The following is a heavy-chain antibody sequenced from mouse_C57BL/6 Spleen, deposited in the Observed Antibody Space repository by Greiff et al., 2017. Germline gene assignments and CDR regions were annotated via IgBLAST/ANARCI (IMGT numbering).Heavy chain of an antibody. CDR3: ASPFITTVVAPYYAMDY. CDR2: ISDGGSYT. CDR1: GFTFSSYA. D-gene: IGHD1-1*01. V-gene: IGHV5-4*03. Sequence: EVKLMESGGGLVKPGGSLKLSCAASGFTFSSYAMSWVRQTPEKRLEWVATISDGGSYTYYPDNVKGRFTISRDNAKNNLYLQMSHLKSEDTAMYYCASPFITTVVAPYYAMDYWGQGASVTVSS. J-gene: IGHJ4*01.